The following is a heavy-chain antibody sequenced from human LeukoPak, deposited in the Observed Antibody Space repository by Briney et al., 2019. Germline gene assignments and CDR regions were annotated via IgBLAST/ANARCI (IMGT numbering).Heavy chain of an antibody. Sequence: GASVKVSCKPSGYTFTGYFIHWVRQAPGQGLEWMGWINPNTGGTFYAQKFQGRVTMTRDTSITTAYMDLSRLTSDDTAIYYCARQYGDYFRHFDYWAREPWSPSPQ. V-gene: IGHV1-2*02. CDR2: INPNTGGT. CDR3: ARQYGDYFRHFDY. D-gene: IGHD4-17*01. J-gene: IGHJ4*02. CDR1: GYTFTGYF.